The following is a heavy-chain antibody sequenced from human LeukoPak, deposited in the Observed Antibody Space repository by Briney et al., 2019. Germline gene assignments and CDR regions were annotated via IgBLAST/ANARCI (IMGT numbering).Heavy chain of an antibody. Sequence: SETLSLTCAVYGGSFSVYYWSWIRQPPGKGLEWVGETSHSGSTNYNPSLESRVTISADTSKNQFSLKLTSVTAADTAVYYCARVERLGYEDYWGQGTLVTVSS. CDR3: ARVERLGYEDY. CDR2: TSHSGST. D-gene: IGHD2-15*01. V-gene: IGHV4-34*01. CDR1: GGSFSVYY. J-gene: IGHJ4*02.